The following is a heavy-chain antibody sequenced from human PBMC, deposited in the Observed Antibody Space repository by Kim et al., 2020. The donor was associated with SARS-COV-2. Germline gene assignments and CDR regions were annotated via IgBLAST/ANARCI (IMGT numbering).Heavy chain of an antibody. CDR1: GFTFDDYA. D-gene: IGHD1-26*01. V-gene: IGHV3-9*01. CDR2: ISWNSGSI. Sequence: GGSLRLSCAASGFTFDDYAMHWVRQAPGKGLEWVSGISWNSGSIGYADSVKGRFTISRDNAKNSLYLQMNSLRAEDTALYYCAKDRSRTTLEAFDIWGQGTMVTVSS. J-gene: IGHJ3*02. CDR3: AKDRSRTTLEAFDI.